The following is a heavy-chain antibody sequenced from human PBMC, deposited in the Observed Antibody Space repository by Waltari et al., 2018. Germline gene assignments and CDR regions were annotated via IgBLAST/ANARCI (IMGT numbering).Heavy chain of an antibody. CDR2: IIPILGIA. J-gene: IGHJ4*02. CDR1: GGTFSSYA. Sequence: QVQLVQSGAEVKKPGSSVKVSCKASGGTFSSYAIRWVRQAPGQRIEWMGGIIPILGIANYAQKFQGRVTITADESTSTAYMELSSLRSEDTAVYYCARGGHYYDSSGYCGDWGQGTLVTVSS. V-gene: IGHV1-69*04. D-gene: IGHD3-22*01. CDR3: ARGGHYYDSSGYCGD.